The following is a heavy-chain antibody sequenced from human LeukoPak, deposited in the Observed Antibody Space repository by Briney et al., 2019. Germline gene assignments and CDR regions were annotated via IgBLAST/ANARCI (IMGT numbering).Heavy chain of an antibody. CDR3: ARTMYDASGYYLSAFNI. J-gene: IGHJ3*02. V-gene: IGHV1-18*01. D-gene: IGHD3-22*01. Sequence: ASAKVSCKASGYTFTSYGISWVRQAPGQGLEWMGWISAYNGNTNYAQKLQGRVTMTTDTSTSTAYMELRSLRSDDTAVYYCARTMYDASGYYLSAFNIWGKGKMAPVSS. CDR2: ISAYNGNT. CDR1: GYTFTSYG.